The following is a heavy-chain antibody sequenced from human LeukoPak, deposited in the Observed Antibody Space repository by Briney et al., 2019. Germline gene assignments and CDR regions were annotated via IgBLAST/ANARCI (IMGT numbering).Heavy chain of an antibody. CDR3: ASSSTSAAPFDP. V-gene: IGHV3-74*01. CDR1: GFTFSTSW. CDR2: INGDGSTT. Sequence: GGSLRPSCAASGFTFSTSWMHWVRQAPGKGLVWVSRINGDGSTTGYADSVKGRFTISRDNTKNTLYLHMNSLRAEDTAVYYCASSSTSAAPFDPWGQGTLVTVSS. D-gene: IGHD6-13*01. J-gene: IGHJ5*02.